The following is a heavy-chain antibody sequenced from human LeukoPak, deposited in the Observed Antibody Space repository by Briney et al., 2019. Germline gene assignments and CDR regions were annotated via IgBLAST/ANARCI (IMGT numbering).Heavy chain of an antibody. CDR1: GFTFSSYE. V-gene: IGHV3-48*03. Sequence: PGGSLRLSCAASGFTFSSYEMNWVRQVPGKGLEWVSYISSSSRYTNYADPVKGRFTISRDNAKNSLYVQMNSLGAEDTAIYYCARVLASTGSYGKAFDFWGQGTMVTVSS. D-gene: IGHD1-26*01. CDR3: ARVLASTGSYGKAFDF. CDR2: ISSSSRYT. J-gene: IGHJ3*01.